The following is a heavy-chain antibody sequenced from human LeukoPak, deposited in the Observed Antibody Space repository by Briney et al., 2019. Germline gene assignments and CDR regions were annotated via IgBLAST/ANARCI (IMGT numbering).Heavy chain of an antibody. CDR1: GYSFTSYW. CDR3: ALEVWFGEQGFYYFDY. V-gene: IGHV5-51*01. Sequence: GESLKISCKGSGYSFTSYWIGWVRQMPGKGLEWMGIIYPGDSDTRYSPSFQGQVTISADKSISTAYLQWCSLKASDTAMYYCALEVWFGEQGFYYFDYWGQGTLVTVSS. J-gene: IGHJ4*02. CDR2: IYPGDSDT. D-gene: IGHD3-10*01.